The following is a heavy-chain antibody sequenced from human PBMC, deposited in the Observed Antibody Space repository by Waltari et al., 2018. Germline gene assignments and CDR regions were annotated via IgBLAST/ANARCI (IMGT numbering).Heavy chain of an antibody. CDR3: ARVPSTIPSNWFDP. CDR1: GGSISSSSYY. J-gene: IGHJ5*02. D-gene: IGHD5-12*01. Sequence: QLQLQESGPGLVKPSETLSLTCTVSGGSISSSSYYWGWIRQPPGKGLEWIGSIYYSGSTYYNPSLKSRVTISVDTSKNQFSLKLSSVTAADTAVYYRARVPSTIPSNWFDPWGQGTLVTVSS. CDR2: IYYSGST. V-gene: IGHV4-39*07.